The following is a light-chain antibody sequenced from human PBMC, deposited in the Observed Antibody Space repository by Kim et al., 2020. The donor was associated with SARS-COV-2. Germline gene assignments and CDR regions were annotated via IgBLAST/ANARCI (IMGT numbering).Light chain of an antibody. Sequence: EYVGDRVTITCQASQDISNHLNWYQQKPGKAPKLLIYDASNLEIGVPSRFSGSGSGTDFTFTISSLQPEDIATYYCQQYDNFPITFGQGTRLEIK. J-gene: IGKJ5*01. CDR2: DAS. CDR3: QQYDNFPIT. V-gene: IGKV1-33*01. CDR1: QDISNH.